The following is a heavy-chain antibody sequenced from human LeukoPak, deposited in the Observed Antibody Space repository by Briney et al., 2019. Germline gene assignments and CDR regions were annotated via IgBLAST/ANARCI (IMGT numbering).Heavy chain of an antibody. CDR3: TLLWFGELLARRAAFDI. D-gene: IGHD3-10*01. CDR2: ISGSGGST. J-gene: IGHJ3*02. CDR1: QFTFNNNA. V-gene: IGHV3-23*01. Sequence: GGSLRLSCAASQFTFNNNAMSWVRQAPGKGLECVSAISGSGGSTYYADSVKGRFTISRDNSKNTLYLQMNSLRAEDTAVYYCTLLWFGELLARRAAFDIWGQGTMVTVSS.